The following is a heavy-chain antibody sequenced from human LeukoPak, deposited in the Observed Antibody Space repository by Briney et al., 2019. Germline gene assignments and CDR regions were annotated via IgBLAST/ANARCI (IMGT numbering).Heavy chain of an antibody. CDR3: AREIWFGFYFDY. CDR1: GGSISSSSYY. Sequence: SETLSLTCTVSGGSISSSSYYWGWIRQPPGKGLEWIGSIYYSGSTYYNPSLKSRVTISVDTSKNQFSLKLSSVTAADTAVYYCAREIWFGFYFDYWGQGTLVTVPS. J-gene: IGHJ4*02. CDR2: IYYSGST. V-gene: IGHV4-39*07. D-gene: IGHD3-10*01.